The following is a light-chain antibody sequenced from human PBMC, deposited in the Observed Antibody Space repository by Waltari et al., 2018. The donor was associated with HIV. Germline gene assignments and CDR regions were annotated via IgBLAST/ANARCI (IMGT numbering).Light chain of an antibody. J-gene: IGKJ1*01. CDR1: QSISSD. CDR2: AAS. V-gene: IGKV3-15*01. Sequence: EIVMTQSPATRSAFPGERATLSCRASQSISSDLVWYQHQPGQVPRLLIYAASTRVSGIPARFTGSGSGTDFTLTISSLQSEDFAVYYCQQYNTWWTFGQGTKVEFK. CDR3: QQYNTWWT.